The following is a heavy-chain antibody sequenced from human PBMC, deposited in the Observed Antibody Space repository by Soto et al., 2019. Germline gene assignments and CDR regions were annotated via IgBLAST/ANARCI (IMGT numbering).Heavy chain of an antibody. CDR3: AKDSKGYCGADCYTLLHYLDF. CDR1: GFTFISHA. CDR2: ISNSGGST. J-gene: IGHJ4*02. D-gene: IGHD2-21*02. V-gene: IGHV3-23*01. Sequence: HPWGSLRLSCTASGFTFISHAMSFFRQSPFQWLEWVSTISNSGGSTYYADSVKGRFTIPRDNSKNTLSLQMNSLRAEDTAVYYCAKDSKGYCGADCYTLLHYLDFWGQGTLVTVSS.